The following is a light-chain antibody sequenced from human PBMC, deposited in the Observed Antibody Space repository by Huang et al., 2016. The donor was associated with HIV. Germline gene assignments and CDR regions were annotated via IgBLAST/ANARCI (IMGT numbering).Light chain of an antibody. CDR1: QSVSNN. V-gene: IGKV3-15*01. CDR2: GAS. Sequence: ETVMTQSPATLSVSVGERATLSCRASQSVSNNLAWYQQKPGQALRLLIYGASTRATGIPARFSGSGSETEFSLTISSLQSEDFAIYYCQQYHIWPPTFGQGTTVDIK. CDR3: QQYHIWPPT. J-gene: IGKJ1*01.